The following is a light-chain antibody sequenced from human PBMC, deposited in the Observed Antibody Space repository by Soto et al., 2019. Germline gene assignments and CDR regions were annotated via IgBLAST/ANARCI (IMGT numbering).Light chain of an antibody. Sequence: QSALTQPRSVSRSPGQSVTISCTGTSSDVGGYNYVSWYQQHPGKAPKLMIYDVSNRPSGVSNRFSGSKSGNTASLTISGLQAEDEADYYCSSFTSTSTYVLFGGGTKLTVL. CDR1: SSDVGGYNY. J-gene: IGLJ2*01. CDR2: DVS. V-gene: IGLV2-14*01. CDR3: SSFTSTSTYVL.